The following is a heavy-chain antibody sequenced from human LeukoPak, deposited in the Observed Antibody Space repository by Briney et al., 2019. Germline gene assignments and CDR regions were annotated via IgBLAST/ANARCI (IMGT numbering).Heavy chain of an antibody. D-gene: IGHD6-19*01. CDR2: INHSGST. CDR1: GYSISSGYY. V-gene: IGHV4-38-2*02. J-gene: IGHJ4*02. Sequence: SETLSLTCTVSGYSISSGYYWSWIRQPAGKGLEWIGEINHSGSTNYNPSLKSRVTISVDTSKNQFSLKLSSVTAADTAVYYCASGDSSSGWYAVYWGQGTLVTVSS. CDR3: ASGDSSSGWYAVY.